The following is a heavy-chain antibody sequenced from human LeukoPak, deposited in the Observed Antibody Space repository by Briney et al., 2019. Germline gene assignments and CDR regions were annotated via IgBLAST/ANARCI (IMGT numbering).Heavy chain of an antibody. CDR1: GFSFSEAW. J-gene: IGHJ4*02. D-gene: IGHD3-16*02. CDR2: IQSITDGGTT. V-gene: IGHV3-15*01. CDR3: TIDYDYAWGSYRLGY. Sequence: PGGSLRLSCAASGFSFSEAWMTWVRQAPGKGLEWVGRIQSITDGGTTDNAAPVKGRFTISRDDSKNTLYLQLNSLKTEDTAMYYCTIDYDYAWGSYRLGYWGQGTLVTVSS.